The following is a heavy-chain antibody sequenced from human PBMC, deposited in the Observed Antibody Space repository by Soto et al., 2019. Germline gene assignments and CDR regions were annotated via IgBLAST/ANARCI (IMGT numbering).Heavy chain of an antibody. V-gene: IGHV3-11*05. J-gene: IGHJ6*01. CDR3: AREYYYGMDV. CDR2: ITGSSDYT. Sequence: QVQLVESGGGLVRPGGSLRLSCAASGFTFSDYYMTWIRQAPGKGLEWVSYITGSSDYTNYADSVKGRFTISRDNVKNSLHLQMNSMRAEETGVYYCAREYYYGMDVWGPGNTVTVSS. CDR1: GFTFSDYY.